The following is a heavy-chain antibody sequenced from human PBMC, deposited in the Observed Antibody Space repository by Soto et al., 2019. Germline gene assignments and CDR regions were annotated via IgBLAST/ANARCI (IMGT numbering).Heavy chain of an antibody. D-gene: IGHD2-2*01. J-gene: IGHJ5*02. CDR1: GFTFSRHA. CDR2: ISDNGGST. CDR3: AKSTTNWFDP. Sequence: EVQLLESGGGLVQPGGSLRLSCAASGFTFSRHAMSWVGQAPGKGLEWVSSISDNGGSTYYADFVKGRFIISRDNSKNQLYMQINSRGAEDTAVYYCAKSTTNWFDPWGQGTLVTVCS. V-gene: IGHV3-23*01.